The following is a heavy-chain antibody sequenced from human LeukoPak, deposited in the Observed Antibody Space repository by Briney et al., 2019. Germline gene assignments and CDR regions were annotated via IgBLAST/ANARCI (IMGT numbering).Heavy chain of an antibody. CDR1: GGTFSSYA. CDR2: IIPILGIA. J-gene: IGHJ4*02. CDR3: ARKGGLDWVYFDY. D-gene: IGHD3-9*01. V-gene: IGHV1-69*04. Sequence: SVKVSCKASGGTFSSYAISWVRQAPGQGLEWMGRIIPILGIANYAQKFQGRVTITADKSASTAYMELSSLRSEDTAVYYCARKGGLDWVYFDYRGQGTLVTVSS.